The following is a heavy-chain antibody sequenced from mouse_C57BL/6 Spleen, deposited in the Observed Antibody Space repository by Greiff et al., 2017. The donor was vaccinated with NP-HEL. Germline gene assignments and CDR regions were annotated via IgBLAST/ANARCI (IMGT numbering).Heavy chain of an antibody. Sequence: VQLQQPGAELVKPGASVKLSCKASGYTFTSYWMHWVKQRPGQGLEWIGMIHPNSGSTNYNEKFKSKATLTVDKSSSTAYMQLSSLTSEDSAVYYCARFGTYYSNPDYWGPGTTLTVSS. CDR3: ARFGTYYSNPDY. J-gene: IGHJ2*01. CDR1: GYTFTSYW. CDR2: IHPNSGST. D-gene: IGHD2-5*01. V-gene: IGHV1-64*01.